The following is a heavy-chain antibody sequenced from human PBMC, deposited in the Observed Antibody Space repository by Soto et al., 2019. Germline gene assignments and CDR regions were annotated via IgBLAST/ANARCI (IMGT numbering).Heavy chain of an antibody. J-gene: IGHJ4*02. CDR3: TRASAVAGGSSNSLPNDY. CDR1: GYTFTDYY. V-gene: IGHV1-2*02. D-gene: IGHD6-19*01. CDR2: INPSSGAT. Sequence: QVQLVQSGAEVKKPGASVKVSCKASGYTFTDYYMHWVRQAPGQGLEWMGWINPSSGATSYAQNFQGRVTMTRDTSISTYYMELSRLSSDDTAIYDCTRASAVAGGSSNSLPNDYWGQGTLVTVSS.